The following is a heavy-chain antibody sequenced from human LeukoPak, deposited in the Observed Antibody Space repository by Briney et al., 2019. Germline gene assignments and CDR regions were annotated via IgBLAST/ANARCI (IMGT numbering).Heavy chain of an antibody. D-gene: IGHD1-26*01. CDR2: INAGNGNT. V-gene: IGHV1-3*01. Sequence: ASVNVSCKASGYTFTSCAMHWVRQAPGQRLEWMGWINAGNGNTKYSQKFQGRVTITTDTSASTVYMELSSLRSEDTAVYYCARDLDPMGSSKAWFDYWGQGTLVTVSS. CDR3: ARDLDPMGSSKAWFDY. J-gene: IGHJ4*02. CDR1: GYTFTSCA.